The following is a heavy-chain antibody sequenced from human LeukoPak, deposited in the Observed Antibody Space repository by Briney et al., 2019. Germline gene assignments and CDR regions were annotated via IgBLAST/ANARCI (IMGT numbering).Heavy chain of an antibody. V-gene: IGHV4-59*01. Sequence: SETLSLTCTVSGGSISSYYWSWIRQPPGKGLEWIGYIYYSGSTNYNPSLKSRVTISVDTSKNQFSPKLSSVTAADTAVYYCARRVYSSSSGWFDPWGQGTLVTVSS. J-gene: IGHJ5*02. D-gene: IGHD6-6*01. CDR2: IYYSGST. CDR1: GGSISSYY. CDR3: ARRVYSSSSGWFDP.